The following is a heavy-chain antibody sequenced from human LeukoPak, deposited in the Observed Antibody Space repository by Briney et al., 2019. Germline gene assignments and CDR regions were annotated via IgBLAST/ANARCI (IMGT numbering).Heavy chain of an antibody. Sequence: PGGSLRLSCAASGFTFSDYYMSWIRQAPGKGLEWVGRIKSKTDGGTTDYAAPVKGRFTISRDDSKNTLYLQMNSLKTEDTAVYYCTFLGARFDDAFDIWGQGTMVTVSS. CDR1: GFTFSDYY. J-gene: IGHJ3*02. D-gene: IGHD1-26*01. CDR3: TFLGARFDDAFDI. V-gene: IGHV3-15*01. CDR2: IKSKTDGGTT.